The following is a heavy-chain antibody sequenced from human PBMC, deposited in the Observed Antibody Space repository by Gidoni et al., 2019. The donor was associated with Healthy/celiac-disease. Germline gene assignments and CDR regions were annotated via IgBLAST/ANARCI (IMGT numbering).Heavy chain of an antibody. V-gene: IGHV3-23*01. J-gene: IGHJ4*02. D-gene: IGHD3-22*01. CDR3: AKSWGYDSSGFDY. Sequence: EVQLLESGGGLVQPGVSLSLSCAASGFTFSSYAISWVRQAPGKGLEWVSAISGSGGSTYYADSVKGRFTISRDNSKNTLYLQMNSLRAEDTAVYYCAKSWGYDSSGFDYWGQGTLVTVSS. CDR1: GFTFSSYA. CDR2: ISGSGGST.